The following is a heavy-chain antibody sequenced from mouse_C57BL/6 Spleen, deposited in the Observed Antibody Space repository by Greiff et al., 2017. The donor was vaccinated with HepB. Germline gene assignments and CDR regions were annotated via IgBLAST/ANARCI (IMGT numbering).Heavy chain of an antibody. J-gene: IGHJ4*01. CDR1: GFTFSSYA. CDR2: ISSGGGYI. CDR3: TRDGSYYPDMDY. Sequence: EVHLVESGEGLVKPGGSLKLSCAASGFTFSSYAMSWVRQTPEKRLEWVAYISSGGGYIYYADTVKGRFTISRDNARNTMYLQMSSLKSEDAAMDYCTRDGSYYPDMDYWGQGTTVTVSS. V-gene: IGHV5-9-1*02. D-gene: IGHD1-1*02.